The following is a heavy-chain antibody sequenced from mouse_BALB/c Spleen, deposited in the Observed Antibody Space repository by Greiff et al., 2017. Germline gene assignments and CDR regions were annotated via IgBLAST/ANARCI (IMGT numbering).Heavy chain of an antibody. D-gene: IGHD1-1*01. CDR3: ARYDYYGSSPWFAY. V-gene: IGHV3-2*02. CDR1: GYSITSDYA. CDR2: ISYSGST. J-gene: IGHJ3*01. Sequence: EVKLVESGPGLVKPSQSLSLTCTVTGYSITSDYAWNWIRQFPGNKLEWMGYISYSGSTSYNPSLKSRISITRDTSKNQFFLQLNSVTTEDTATYYCARYDYYGSSPWFAYWGQGTLVTVAA.